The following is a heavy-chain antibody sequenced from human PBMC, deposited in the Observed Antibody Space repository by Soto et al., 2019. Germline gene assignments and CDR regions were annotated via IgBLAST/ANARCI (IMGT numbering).Heavy chain of an antibody. CDR2: IVVGSGNT. V-gene: IGHV1-58*01. J-gene: IGHJ4*02. D-gene: IGHD4-17*01. Sequence: GASVKVSCKASGFTFTSSAVQWVRQARGQRLEWIGRIVVGSGNTNYAQKFQERVTITRDMSTSTAYMELGSLRSEDTAVYYCAAARYGDYLFDYWGQGTLVTVSS. CDR1: GFTFTSSA. CDR3: AAARYGDYLFDY.